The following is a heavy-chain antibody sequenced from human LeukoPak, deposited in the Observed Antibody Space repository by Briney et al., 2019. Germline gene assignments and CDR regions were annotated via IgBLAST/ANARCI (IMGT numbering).Heavy chain of an antibody. D-gene: IGHD6-19*01. Sequence: GGSLRLSCAASGFTLSSYSMNWVRQAPGKGLEWVSYISSSSSTIYHADSVKGRFTISRGNAKNSLYLQMNSLRAEDTAVYYCARSKWDTSGWYYFDYWGQGTLVTVSS. CDR1: GFTLSSYS. CDR2: ISSSSSTI. J-gene: IGHJ4*02. CDR3: ARSKWDTSGWYYFDY. V-gene: IGHV3-48*01.